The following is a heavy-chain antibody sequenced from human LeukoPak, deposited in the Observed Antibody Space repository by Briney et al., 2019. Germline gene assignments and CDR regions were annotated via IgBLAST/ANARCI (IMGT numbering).Heavy chain of an antibody. Sequence: SETLSLTCTVSGGSLSSYYWSWIRQPPGKGLEWIGYIYYSGSTNYNPSLKSRVTMSVDTSKNQFSLKLSSVTAADTAVYYCARGKKWTDFDYWGQGTLVTVSS. CDR1: GGSLSSYY. D-gene: IGHD3/OR15-3a*01. CDR3: ARGKKWTDFDY. CDR2: IYYSGST. J-gene: IGHJ4*02. V-gene: IGHV4-59*01.